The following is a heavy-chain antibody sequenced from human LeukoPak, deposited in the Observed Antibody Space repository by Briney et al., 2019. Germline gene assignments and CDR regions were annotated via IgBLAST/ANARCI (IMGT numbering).Heavy chain of an antibody. V-gene: IGHV4-61*02. D-gene: IGHD3-10*02. CDR2: IYPGGST. CDR3: ARDRASNYVDC. Sequence: SQTLSLTCTVSGGSISSGTYYWSWIRQPAGKELESIGRIYPGGSTNYNPSLKSRFTISVDTSKNQFSLKLRSVTAANTAVYYCARDRASNYVDCWDQETLVTVSS. CDR1: GGSISSGTYY. J-gene: IGHJ4*02.